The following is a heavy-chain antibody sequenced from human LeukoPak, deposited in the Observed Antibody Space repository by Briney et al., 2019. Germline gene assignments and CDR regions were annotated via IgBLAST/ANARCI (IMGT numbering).Heavy chain of an antibody. J-gene: IGHJ6*02. Sequence: SETLSLTCAVYGGSFSGYYWSWIRQPPGKGLEWIGEINHSGSTNYNPSLKSRVTISVDTSKNQFSLKLSSVTAADTAVYYCARGRGTAYYYYGMDVWGQGTTVTVS. CDR1: GGSFSGYY. D-gene: IGHD1-1*01. CDR2: INHSGST. CDR3: ARGRGTAYYYYGMDV. V-gene: IGHV4-34*01.